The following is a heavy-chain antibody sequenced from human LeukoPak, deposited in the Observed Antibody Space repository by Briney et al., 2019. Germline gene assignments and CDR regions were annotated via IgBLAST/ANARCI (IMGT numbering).Heavy chain of an antibody. Sequence: GRSLRLSCAASGFTFSSYAMHWVRQAPGKGLEWVAVISYDGSNKYYADSVKGRFTISRDNSKNTLYLQMNSLRAEDTAVYYCASSSRRSAKKVYNWFDPWGQGILVTVSS. J-gene: IGHJ5*02. D-gene: IGHD6-13*01. CDR1: GFTFSSYA. V-gene: IGHV3-30*04. CDR3: ASSSRRSAKKVYNWFDP. CDR2: ISYDGSNK.